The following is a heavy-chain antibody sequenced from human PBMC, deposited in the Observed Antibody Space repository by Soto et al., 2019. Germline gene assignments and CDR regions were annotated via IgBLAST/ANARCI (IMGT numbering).Heavy chain of an antibody. CDR1: GGSISSGDNS. J-gene: IGHJ4*02. D-gene: IGHD5-12*01. V-gene: IGHV4-30-2*01. Sequence: QLQLQESGSGLVKPSQTLSLTCAVSGGSISSGDNSWSWIRQPPGKGLEWIGYVYHNGNTYYNPSLDNRATVSVDRSKNQFSLRLTSVTAADTAVYFCARRRIPSGYDDFFDVWGQGILVTVSS. CDR3: ARRRIPSGYDDFFDV. CDR2: VYHNGNT.